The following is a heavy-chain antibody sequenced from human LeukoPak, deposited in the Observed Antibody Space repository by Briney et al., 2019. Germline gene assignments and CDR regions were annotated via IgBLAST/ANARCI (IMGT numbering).Heavy chain of an antibody. V-gene: IGHV4-39*07. D-gene: IGHD3-10*01. CDR1: GGSISSSSYY. J-gene: IGHJ4*02. CDR3: ASAYYGSGSYCVDY. Sequence: SETLSLTCSVSGGSISSSSYYWGWIRQPPGKGLEWIGSIYYSGSTNYNPSLKSRVTISVDTSKNQFSLKLSSVTAADTAVYYCASAYYGSGSYCVDYWGQGTLVTVSS. CDR2: IYYSGST.